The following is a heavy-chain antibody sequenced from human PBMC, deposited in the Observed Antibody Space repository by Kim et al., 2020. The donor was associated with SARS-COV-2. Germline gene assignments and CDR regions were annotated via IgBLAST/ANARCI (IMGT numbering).Heavy chain of an antibody. CDR2: INPNSGGT. V-gene: IGHV1-2*06. CDR3: ARGGSRERTIFGVVNGSGPPYGMDV. J-gene: IGHJ6*02. D-gene: IGHD3-3*01. Sequence: ASVKVSCKASGYTFTGYYMHWVRQAPGQGLEWMGRINPNSGGTNYAQKFQGRVTMTRDTSISTAYMELSRLRSDDTAGYYCARGGSRERTIFGVVNGSGPPYGMDVWGQGTTVTVSS. CDR1: GYTFTGYY.